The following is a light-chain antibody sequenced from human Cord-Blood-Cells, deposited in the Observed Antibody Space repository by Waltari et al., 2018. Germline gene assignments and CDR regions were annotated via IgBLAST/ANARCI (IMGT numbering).Light chain of an antibody. J-gene: IGLJ2*01. CDR2: QDS. CDR1: KSWDKY. Sequence: SYELTQPSSASVSPGQTASITCSGDKSWDKYACWYQQQPGQSPVLVIYQDSKRPSGIPERFSGSNSGNTATLTISGTQAMDEADYYCQAWDSSTVVFGGGTKLTVL. CDR3: QAWDSSTVV. V-gene: IGLV3-1*01.